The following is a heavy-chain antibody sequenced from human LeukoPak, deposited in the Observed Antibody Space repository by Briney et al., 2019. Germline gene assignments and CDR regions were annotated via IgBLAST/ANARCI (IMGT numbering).Heavy chain of an antibody. V-gene: IGHV3-53*01. D-gene: IGHD3-10*01. CDR1: GFTVSSNY. Sequence: GGSLRLSCAASGFTVSSNYMSWVRQAPGKGLEWVSVIYSGGSTYYADSVKGRFTISRDSSKNTLYLQMNSLRAEDTALYYCAKDQPLKYYYGSGKYDYWGQGTLVTVSS. CDR2: IYSGGST. J-gene: IGHJ4*02. CDR3: AKDQPLKYYYGSGKYDY.